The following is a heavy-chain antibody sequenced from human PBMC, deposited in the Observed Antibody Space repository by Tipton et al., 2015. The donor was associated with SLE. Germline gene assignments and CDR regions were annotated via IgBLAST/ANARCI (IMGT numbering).Heavy chain of an antibody. CDR2: VWSDGSNN. Sequence: SGFTFRNSVIHWVRQAPGKGLEWVAAVWSDGSNNYYADSVKGRFTISRDNSKNTLYLQMNSLRDEDTAVYYCARGKYYFDYWGQGALVTVSS. J-gene: IGHJ4*02. CDR3: ARGKYYFDY. CDR1: GFTFRNSV. V-gene: IGHV3-33*01. D-gene: IGHD2/OR15-2a*01.